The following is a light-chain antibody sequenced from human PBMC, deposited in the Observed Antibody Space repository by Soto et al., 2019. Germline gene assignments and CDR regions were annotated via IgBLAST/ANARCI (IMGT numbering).Light chain of an antibody. J-gene: IGLJ2*01. CDR2: EVS. CDR3: SSYTSSRIVV. CDR1: SSDVGGYNY. V-gene: IGLV2-14*01. Sequence: QSALTQPASVSESPGESITISCTGTSSDVGGYNYVSWYQQHPGKAPNLMIYEVSNRPSGVSNRFSGSKSGNTASLTISGLQAEDEADYYCSSYTSSRIVVFGAGTKLTVL.